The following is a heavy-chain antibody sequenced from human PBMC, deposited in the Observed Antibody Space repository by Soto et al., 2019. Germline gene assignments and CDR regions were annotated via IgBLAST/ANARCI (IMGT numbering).Heavy chain of an antibody. V-gene: IGHV1-69*01. D-gene: IGHD2-15*01. CDR3: ASLNCSGGSCQTEPLWN. J-gene: IGHJ4*02. Sequence: QVQLVQSGAEVKKPGSSVKVSCKASGGTFSSYAISWVRQAPGQGLEWMGGIIPIFGTANYAQKFQGRVTITADESRSTAYMELSSLRSEDTAVYYCASLNCSGGSCQTEPLWNWGQGTLVTVSS. CDR1: GGTFSSYA. CDR2: IIPIFGTA.